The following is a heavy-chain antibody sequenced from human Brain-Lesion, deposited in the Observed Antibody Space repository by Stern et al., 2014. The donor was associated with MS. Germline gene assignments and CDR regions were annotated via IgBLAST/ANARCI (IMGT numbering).Heavy chain of an antibody. V-gene: IGHV3-21*01. D-gene: IGHD5-18*01. CDR3: ARVETPLADFYYYYGMDV. J-gene: IGHJ6*02. Sequence: VQLVESGGGLVKPGGSLRLPCAASGFTFSSYTMKWVRQAPGKGLEWVSSINRGRDYIYYADSVKGRFTISTDNAKNSQDTQTNSLRAEDTALYYCARVETPLADFYYYYGMDVWGQGTTVTVSS. CDR1: GFTFSSYT. CDR2: INRGRDYI.